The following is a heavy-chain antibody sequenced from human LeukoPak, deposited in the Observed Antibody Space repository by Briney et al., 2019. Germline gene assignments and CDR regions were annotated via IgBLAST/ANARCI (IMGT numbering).Heavy chain of an antibody. V-gene: IGHV4-39*01. Sequence: PSETLSLTCTVSGGSISSSSYYWGWIRQPPGKGLEWIGSIYYSGSTYYNPSLKSRVTISVDTSKNQFSLKLSPVTAADTAVYYCARLGSGSYPYYYYYYMDVWGKGTTVTISS. CDR2: IYYSGST. CDR3: ARLGSGSYPYYYYYYMDV. CDR1: GGSISSSSYY. J-gene: IGHJ6*03. D-gene: IGHD1-26*01.